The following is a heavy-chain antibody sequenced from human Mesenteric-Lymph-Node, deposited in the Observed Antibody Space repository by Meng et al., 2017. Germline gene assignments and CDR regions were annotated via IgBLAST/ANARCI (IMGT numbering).Heavy chain of an antibody. CDR3: ARRPTGIDY. J-gene: IGHJ4*02. CDR2: IIHCGSP. V-gene: IGHV4-34*12. D-gene: IGHD2-8*02. Sequence: QVQPQKGGEGLLKPSETLSLTCASNGGCLSGAYWNWIRQPPGKGLECIGEIIHCGSPSYNPSLKSRVTISIDTSKNQLSLMLSSVTAADTAVYYCARRPTGIDYWGQGTLVTVSS. CDR1: GGCLSGAY.